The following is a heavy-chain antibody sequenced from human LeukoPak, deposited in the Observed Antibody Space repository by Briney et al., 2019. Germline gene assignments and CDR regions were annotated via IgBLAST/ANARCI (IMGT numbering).Heavy chain of an antibody. Sequence: GGSLRLSCAASGFTFSSYSMNWVRQAPGKGLEWVSSISSSSSYIYYADSVKGRFTISRDNAKNSLYLQMNSLRAEDTAVYYCAKLNGSLYSHFDYWGQGTLVTVSS. CDR3: AKLNGSLYSHFDY. CDR1: GFTFSSYS. CDR2: ISSSSSYI. D-gene: IGHD1-26*01. J-gene: IGHJ4*02. V-gene: IGHV3-21*01.